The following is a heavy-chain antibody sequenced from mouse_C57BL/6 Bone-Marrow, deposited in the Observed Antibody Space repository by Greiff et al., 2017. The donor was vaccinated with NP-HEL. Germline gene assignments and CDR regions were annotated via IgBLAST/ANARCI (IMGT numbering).Heavy chain of an antibody. V-gene: IGHV1-64*01. Sequence: VQLQQSGAELVKPGASVKLSCKASGYTFTSYWMHWVKQRPGQGLEWIGMIHPNSGSTNYNEKFKSKATLTVDKSSSTAYMQLSSLTSEDSAVYYCARSEVYSNYVAMDYWGQGTSVTVSS. CDR1: GYTFTSYW. CDR2: IHPNSGST. D-gene: IGHD2-5*01. CDR3: ARSEVYSNYVAMDY. J-gene: IGHJ4*01.